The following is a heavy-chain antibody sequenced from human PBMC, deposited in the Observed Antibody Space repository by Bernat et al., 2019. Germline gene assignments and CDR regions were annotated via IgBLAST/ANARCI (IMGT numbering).Heavy chain of an antibody. D-gene: IGHD4-17*01. CDR3: VRAPPVTTFWGDAFDI. Sequence: QVQLQESGPGLVKPSQTLSLTCTVSGGSISSGGYYWSWIRQHPGKGLEWIGYIYYSGSTYYNPSLKSRVTISVDTSKNQFSLKLSSVTAADTAVYYCVRAPPVTTFWGDAFDIWGQGTMVTVSS. J-gene: IGHJ3*02. CDR2: IYYSGST. V-gene: IGHV4-31*03. CDR1: GGSISSGGYY.